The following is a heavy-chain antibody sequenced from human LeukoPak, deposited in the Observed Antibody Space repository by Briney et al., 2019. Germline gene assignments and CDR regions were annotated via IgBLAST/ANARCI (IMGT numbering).Heavy chain of an antibody. CDR1: GASINSHY. V-gene: IGHV4-4*07. CDR2: IYISGST. D-gene: IGHD2-15*01. J-gene: IGHJ4*02. Sequence: PSETLSLTCTVSGASINSHYWSWIRQPAGKGLEWIGRIYISGSTNYNSSLQSRVTMSVDTSKNQFSLKLTSVTAADTAVYYCARALNPLPGTYYFDYWGQGTLVTVSS. CDR3: ARALNPLPGTYYFDY.